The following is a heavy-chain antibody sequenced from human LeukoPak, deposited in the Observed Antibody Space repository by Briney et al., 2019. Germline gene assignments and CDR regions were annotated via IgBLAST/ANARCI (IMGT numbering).Heavy chain of an antibody. CDR3: GKDPNGDYIGAFDF. J-gene: IGHJ3*01. Sequence: GGSLRLSCAASGFTFNRYWIHWVRQAPGKGLEWVSRINPDESTATYADSVKGRFTISRDNAKNTVYLQMNSLRAEDTAVYYCGKDPNGDYIGAFDFWGQGTMVTVSS. CDR2: INPDESTA. CDR1: GFTFNRYW. D-gene: IGHD4-17*01. V-gene: IGHV3-74*01.